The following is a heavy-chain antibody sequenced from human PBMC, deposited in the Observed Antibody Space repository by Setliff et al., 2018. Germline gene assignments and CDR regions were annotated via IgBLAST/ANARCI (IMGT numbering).Heavy chain of an antibody. V-gene: IGHV4-38-2*02. CDR1: GYSISSGYI. Sequence: SETLSLTCTVSGYSISSGYIWGWIRQPPWKGLEWVGNIGHTGSSNYNPSPKSRLTLSRDTTKNQVSLKWNSVTATDTAVYYCARDLGHGGDSDYWGQGIQVTVSS. J-gene: IGHJ4*02. CDR2: IGHTGSS. CDR3: ARDLGHGGDSDY. D-gene: IGHD2-21*02.